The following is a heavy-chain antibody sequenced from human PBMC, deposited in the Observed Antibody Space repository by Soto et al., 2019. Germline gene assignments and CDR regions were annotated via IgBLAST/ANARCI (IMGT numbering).Heavy chain of an antibody. D-gene: IGHD1-26*01. CDR3: GMTPSKIVVATSDY. V-gene: IGHV1-8*01. J-gene: IGHJ4*02. Sequence: QVQLVQSGAEVKKPGASVKVSCKASGYTFTSYDIHWVRQATGQGLEWMGWMNPNSGNTGYAQKFQGRVTMTRNTSMSTVYMELISLRSEDTAVYYCGMTPSKIVVATSDYWGQGTLVTGSS. CDR2: MNPNSGNT. CDR1: GYTFTSYD.